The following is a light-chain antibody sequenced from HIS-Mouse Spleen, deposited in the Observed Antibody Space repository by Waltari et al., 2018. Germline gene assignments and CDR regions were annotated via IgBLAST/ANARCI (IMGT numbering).Light chain of an antibody. Sequence: AIQLTQSPSSLSASVGDRVTITCWASQGISSALAWYQQKPGKAPKLLIYDASSLESGVPSRCSGSGSGTDFTLNISSLQTEDFATYYCQQLNSYLVTFGQGTKLEIK. V-gene: IGKV1-13*02. CDR2: DAS. CDR1: QGISSA. CDR3: QQLNSYLVT. J-gene: IGKJ2*01.